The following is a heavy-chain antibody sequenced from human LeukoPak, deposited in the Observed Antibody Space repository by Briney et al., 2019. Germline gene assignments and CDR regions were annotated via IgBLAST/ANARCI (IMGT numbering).Heavy chain of an antibody. J-gene: IGHJ4*02. D-gene: IGHD3-22*01. CDR2: IYHSGSA. Sequence: SETLSLTCTVSGGSISSYYWSWIRQSPGRGLEWIGSIYHSGSAYYSPSLHSRLTISVDTSKNQFSLNLSSVTAADTAVYYCAREDYYDSSGYYLDSWGQGTLVTVSS. V-gene: IGHV4-38-2*02. CDR1: GGSISSYY. CDR3: AREDYYDSSGYYLDS.